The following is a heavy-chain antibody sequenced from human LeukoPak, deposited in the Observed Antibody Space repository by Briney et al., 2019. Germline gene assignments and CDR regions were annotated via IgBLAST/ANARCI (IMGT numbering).Heavy chain of an antibody. CDR2: ISSSSSYI. Sequence: PGGSLRLSCAASGFTFSSYSMNWVRQAPGKGLEWVSSISSSSSYIYYADSVKGRFTISRDNAKNSLYLQMNSLRAEDTAVYYCARDSIYQRDFDYWGQGTLVTVSS. J-gene: IGHJ4*02. D-gene: IGHD3-16*02. CDR3: ARDSIYQRDFDY. CDR1: GFTFSSYS. V-gene: IGHV3-21*01.